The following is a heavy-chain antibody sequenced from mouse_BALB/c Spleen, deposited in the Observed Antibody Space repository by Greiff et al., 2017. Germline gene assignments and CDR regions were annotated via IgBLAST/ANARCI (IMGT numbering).Heavy chain of an antibody. J-gene: IGHJ4*01. CDR3: ARWVYGNPYAMDY. Sequence: VQLQQSGAELVRPGALVKLSCKASGFNIKDYYMHWVKQRPEQGLEWIGWIDPENGNTIYDPKFQGKASITADTSSNTAYLQLSSLTPEDTAVYYCARWVYGNPYAMDYWGQGTSVTVSS. CDR2: IDPENGNT. CDR1: GFNIKDYY. V-gene: IGHV14-1*02. D-gene: IGHD2-1*01.